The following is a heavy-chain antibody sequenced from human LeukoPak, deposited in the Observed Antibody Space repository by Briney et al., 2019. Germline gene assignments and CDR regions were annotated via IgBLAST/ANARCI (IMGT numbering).Heavy chain of an antibody. CDR1: GFTFSSYA. CDR3: ANIPNSFGPDY. V-gene: IGHV3-30*04. CDR2: VQKDGSYK. D-gene: IGHD3-16*01. J-gene: IGHJ4*02. Sequence: GRSLRLSCAASGFTFSSYAMHWVRQAPGRGLEWVAFVQKDGSYKKYADSVKGRFTISRDNSKNTLYLQMNSLRVEDTAVYYCANIPNSFGPDYWGQGSLVTVSS.